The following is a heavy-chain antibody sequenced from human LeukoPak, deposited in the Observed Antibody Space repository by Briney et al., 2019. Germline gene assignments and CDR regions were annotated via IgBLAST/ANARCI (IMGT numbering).Heavy chain of an antibody. Sequence: GGSLRLSCEASGFTFTSYAMHWVRQAPGKGLEWVSSITSAGDGTFYTDALSGRFTISRDNAKKVVFLQMKSLRRGDSALYYCEKGRNPLGQKTFNFGGRGTWVPVPS. CDR3: EKGRNPLGQKTFNF. J-gene: IGHJ2*01. CDR1: GFTFTSYA. V-gene: IGHV3-23*01. CDR2: ITSAGDGT. D-gene: IGHD1-14*01.